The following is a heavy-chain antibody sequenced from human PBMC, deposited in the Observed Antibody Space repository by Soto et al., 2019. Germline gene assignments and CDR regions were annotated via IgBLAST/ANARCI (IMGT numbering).Heavy chain of an antibody. CDR2: IYPGDSDT. Sequence: GESLKISCKGSGYSFTSYWIGWVRQMPGKGLEWMGIIYPGDSDTRYSPSFQGQVTISADKSISTAYLQWSSLKASDTAMYYCARLPPRITMVRGVPRLYYYGMDVWGQGTTVTVSS. V-gene: IGHV5-51*01. CDR3: ARLPPRITMVRGVPRLYYYGMDV. J-gene: IGHJ6*02. CDR1: GYSFTSYW. D-gene: IGHD3-10*01.